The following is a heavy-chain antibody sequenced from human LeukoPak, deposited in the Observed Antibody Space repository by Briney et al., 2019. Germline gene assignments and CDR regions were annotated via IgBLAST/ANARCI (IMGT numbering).Heavy chain of an antibody. CDR1: GYTITGYY. CDR2: INPNSGGT. J-gene: IGHJ5*02. V-gene: IGHV1-2*02. D-gene: IGHD5-24*01. CDR3: ARGVGYNKNNNWFDP. Sequence: ASVKVSCKASGYTITGYYMHWVRQAPGQGLEWMGWINPNSGGTNYAQKFQGRVTMTRDTSISTAYMELSRLRSDDTAVYYCARGVGYNKNNNWFDPWGQGTLVTVSS.